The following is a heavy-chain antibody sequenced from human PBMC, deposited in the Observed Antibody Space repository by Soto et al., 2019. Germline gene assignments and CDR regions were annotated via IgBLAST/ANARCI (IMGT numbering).Heavy chain of an antibody. CDR3: ASEQLAVLRGVLDY. CDR2: ISYDGSNK. J-gene: IGHJ4*02. D-gene: IGHD1-1*01. V-gene: IGHV3-30*04. Sequence: GGSLRLSCAASGFTFSSYAMHWVRQAPGKGLEWVAVISYDGSNKYYADSVKGRFTISRDNSKDTLYLQMNSLRAEDTAVYYCASEQLAVLRGVLDYWGQGTLVTVSS. CDR1: GFTFSSYA.